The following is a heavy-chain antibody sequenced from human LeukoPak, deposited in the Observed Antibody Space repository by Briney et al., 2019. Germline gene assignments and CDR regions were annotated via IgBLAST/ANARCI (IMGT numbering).Heavy chain of an antibody. CDR1: GGSFSGYY. CDR2: INHSGST. V-gene: IGHV4-34*01. J-gene: IGHJ6*03. D-gene: IGHD3-10*01. Sequence: PSETLSLTCAVYGGSFSGYYWSWIRQPPGKGLEWIGEINHSGSTNYNPSLKSRVTISVDTSKNQFSLKLSSVTAADTAVYYCARRGKMVQPAYYYYMDVWGKGTTDTVSS. CDR3: ARRGKMVQPAYYYYMDV.